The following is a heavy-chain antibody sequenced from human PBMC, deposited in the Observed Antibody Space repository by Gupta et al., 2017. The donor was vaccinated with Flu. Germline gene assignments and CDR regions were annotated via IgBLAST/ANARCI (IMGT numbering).Heavy chain of an antibody. CDR1: GFTFSSYA. D-gene: IGHD6-13*01. CDR3: AKDTAYSLDY. Sequence: PGGSLRLSCAASGFTFSSYAMSWVRQAPGKGLEWVSAITDSGDSTYYAAFVKGRFAISRDSSKNTLYLQMNSLRAEDTAVYYCAKDTAYSLDYWGQGTLVTVSS. V-gene: IGHV3-23*01. CDR2: ITDSGDST. J-gene: IGHJ4*02.